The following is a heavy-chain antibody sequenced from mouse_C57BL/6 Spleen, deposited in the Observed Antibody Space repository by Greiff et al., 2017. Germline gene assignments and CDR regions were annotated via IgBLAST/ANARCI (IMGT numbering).Heavy chain of an antibody. Sequence: QVQLMESGADLVRPGASLTLSCTASGYTFTDYEMYWVNQTPVHGLEWIAAISHETGGTAYNQNFKGKAILTADKSSSTAYMELRSLTSEDSAVYYCTREFAYWGQGTLVTVSA. CDR2: ISHETGGT. CDR3: TREFAY. V-gene: IGHV1-15*01. J-gene: IGHJ3*01. CDR1: GYTFTDYE.